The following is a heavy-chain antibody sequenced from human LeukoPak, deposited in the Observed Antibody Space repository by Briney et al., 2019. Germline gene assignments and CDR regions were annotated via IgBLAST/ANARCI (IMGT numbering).Heavy chain of an antibody. Sequence: NPSETLSLTCTVSGGSISSSSYYWGWIRQPPGKGLEWIGSIYYSGSTYYNPSLKSRVTISVDTSKNQFSLKLSSVTAADTAVYYCARCRERVIIRWFDPWGQGTLVTVSS. J-gene: IGHJ5*02. D-gene: IGHD3-3*01. CDR3: ARCRERVIIRWFDP. V-gene: IGHV4-39*01. CDR2: IYYSGST. CDR1: GGSISSSSYY.